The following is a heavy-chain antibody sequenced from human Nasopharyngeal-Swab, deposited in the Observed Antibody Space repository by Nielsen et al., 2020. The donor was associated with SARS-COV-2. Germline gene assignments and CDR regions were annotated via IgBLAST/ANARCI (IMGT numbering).Heavy chain of an antibody. Sequence: GESLKISCAASGFTFSGYWMSWVRQAPGKGLEWVANIKQDGSEKYYVDSVKGRFTISRDNAKNSLYLQMNSLRAEDTAVYYCARDSAPYSSSWYRRVYWYFDLWGRGTLVTVSS. J-gene: IGHJ2*01. CDR1: GFTFSGYW. V-gene: IGHV3-7*01. CDR2: IKQDGSEK. CDR3: ARDSAPYSSSWYRRVYWYFDL. D-gene: IGHD6-13*01.